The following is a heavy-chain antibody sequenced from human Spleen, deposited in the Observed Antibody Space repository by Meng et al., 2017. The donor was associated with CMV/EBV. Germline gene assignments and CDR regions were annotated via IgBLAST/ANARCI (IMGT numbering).Heavy chain of an antibody. V-gene: IGHV3-72*01. CDR1: YFTFSYHY. D-gene: IGHD1/OR15-1a*01. CDR3: ARTSRTTRDFDY. J-gene: IGHJ4*02. CDR2: NRSKASSYTT. Sequence: CATSYFTFSYHYLYLVHQAPGGGLEWVARNRSKASSYTTEYAESVRSRFTISRADSKLLYLQMNSLKAEATDVYFCARTSRTTRDFDYWGQGTLVTVSS.